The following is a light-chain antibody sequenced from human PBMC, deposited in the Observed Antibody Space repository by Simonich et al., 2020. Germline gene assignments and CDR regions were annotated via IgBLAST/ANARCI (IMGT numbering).Light chain of an antibody. CDR3: QQYGSSPPYT. CDR1: QSVSSSY. CDR2: DAS. Sequence: EIVLTQSPGTLSLSPGERATLSCRASQSVSSSYLAWYQQKPGLAPRLLIYDASSRATDIPERCSGSGSGTDFTLTISRLEPEDVAVYYCQQYGSSPPYTFGQGTKLEIK. J-gene: IGKJ2*01. V-gene: IGKV3D-20*01.